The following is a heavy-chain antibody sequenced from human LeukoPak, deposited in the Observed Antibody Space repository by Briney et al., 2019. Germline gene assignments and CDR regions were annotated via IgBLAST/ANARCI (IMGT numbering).Heavy chain of an antibody. CDR3: ASKIVPTTWEPLTPFDI. CDR2: IYYSGST. CDR1: GGSISSSSYC. Sequence: PSETLSLTCTVSGGSISSSSYCWGCIRQPPGKGLEWIGSIYYSGSTYYNPSLKSRVTISVDTSKNQFSLKLSSVTAADTAVYYCASKIVPTTWEPLTPFDIWGQGTMVTASS. D-gene: IGHD1-26*01. V-gene: IGHV4-39*01. J-gene: IGHJ3*02.